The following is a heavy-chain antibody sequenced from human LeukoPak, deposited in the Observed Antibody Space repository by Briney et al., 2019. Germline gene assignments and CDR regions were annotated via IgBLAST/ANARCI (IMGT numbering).Heavy chain of an antibody. CDR1: GDSISSYY. Sequence: KPSETLSLSCTVSGDSISSYYWSWIRQPPGKGLEWIGYIYYSGSTNYNPSLKSRVTISVDTSKNQFSLKLSSVTAADTAVYYCARRYCSGGSCSSFDYWGQGPLVTVSS. V-gene: IGHV4-59*01. D-gene: IGHD2-15*01. CDR2: IYYSGST. CDR3: ARRYCSGGSCSSFDY. J-gene: IGHJ4*02.